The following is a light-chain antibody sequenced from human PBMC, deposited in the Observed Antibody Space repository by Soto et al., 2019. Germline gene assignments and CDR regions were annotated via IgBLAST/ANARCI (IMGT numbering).Light chain of an antibody. V-gene: IGKV4-1*01. CDR2: GAS. Sequence: ENVMSPSPASPAVSLAGRATINCKSSQIVLFSCINNNYLAWYQQKPGQAPKLLIYGASTRASGVPDRFSGSGSETDFTLTISGLEAEDVAVYYCQQRNSRPPWTFGQGTKVDIK. J-gene: IGKJ1*01. CDR1: QIVLFSCINNNY. CDR3: QQRNSRPPWT.